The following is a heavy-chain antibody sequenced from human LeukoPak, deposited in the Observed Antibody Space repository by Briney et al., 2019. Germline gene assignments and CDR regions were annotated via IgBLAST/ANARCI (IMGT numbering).Heavy chain of an antibody. Sequence: SVKVSCKASGGTFSSYTISWVRQAPGQGLEWMGRIIPILGIANYAQKFQGRVTITADKSTSTAYMELSSLRSEDTAVYYRARSELPTAFDIWGQGTMVTVSS. V-gene: IGHV1-69*02. D-gene: IGHD1-26*01. CDR1: GGTFSSYT. CDR2: IIPILGIA. CDR3: ARSELPTAFDI. J-gene: IGHJ3*02.